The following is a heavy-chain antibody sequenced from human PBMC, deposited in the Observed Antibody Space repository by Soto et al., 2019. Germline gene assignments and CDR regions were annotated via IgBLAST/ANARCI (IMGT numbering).Heavy chain of an antibody. CDR1: GYTFTSYG. J-gene: IGHJ4*02. Sequence: ASVKVSCKASGYTFTSYGISWVRQAPGQGLEWMGWISAYNGNTNYAQKLQGRVTMTTDTSTSTAYMELRSLRSDDTAVYYCARALSLDDFWSGYYSWGQGTLVTVSS. V-gene: IGHV1-18*01. CDR2: ISAYNGNT. CDR3: ARALSLDDFWSGYYS. D-gene: IGHD3-3*01.